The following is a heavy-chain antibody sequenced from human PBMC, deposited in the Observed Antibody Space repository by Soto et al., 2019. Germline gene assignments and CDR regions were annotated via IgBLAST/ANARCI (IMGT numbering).Heavy chain of an antibody. Sequence: QVQLVEAGEGVVQPGRSLRLSCAASGFIFGAYGMHWVRQAPGKGLEWVAIMSYDGSRKYYADPVKGRFTISRDNSKNMLSLEMNSLRAEDTAVYYCARDLYSYGYPDYWGQGTLVTVSS. CDR3: ARDLYSYGYPDY. CDR1: GFIFGAYG. D-gene: IGHD5-18*01. CDR2: MSYDGSRK. J-gene: IGHJ4*01. V-gene: IGHV3-30*03.